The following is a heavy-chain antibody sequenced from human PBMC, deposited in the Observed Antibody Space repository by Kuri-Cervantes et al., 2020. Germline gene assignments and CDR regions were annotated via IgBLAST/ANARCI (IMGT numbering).Heavy chain of an antibody. J-gene: IGHJ4*02. V-gene: IGHV3-66*02. D-gene: IGHD7-27*01. Sequence: GESLKISCAASGFTVSSNYMSWVRQAPGKGLEWVSVIYSGGSTYYADSVKGRFTISRDNSKNTLYLQINSLRAEDTAVYYCVTQNANWGMGWGQGTLVTVSS. CDR1: GFTVSSNY. CDR2: IYSGGST. CDR3: VTQNANWGMG.